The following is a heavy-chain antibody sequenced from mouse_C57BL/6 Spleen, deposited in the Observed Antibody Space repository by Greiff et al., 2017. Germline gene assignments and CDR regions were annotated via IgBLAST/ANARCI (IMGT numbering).Heavy chain of an antibody. D-gene: IGHD2-3*01. Sequence: VKLQESGAELARPGASVKMSCKASGYTFTSYTMHWVKHRPGQGLEWIGYINPSSGYTKYNQKFKDKAKLTADKSSSTAYMQLSSLTSEDSAVYYCARSYDPYYFDYWGQGTTLTVSS. V-gene: IGHV1-4*01. CDR3: ARSYDPYYFDY. J-gene: IGHJ2*01. CDR2: INPSSGYT. CDR1: GYTFTSYT.